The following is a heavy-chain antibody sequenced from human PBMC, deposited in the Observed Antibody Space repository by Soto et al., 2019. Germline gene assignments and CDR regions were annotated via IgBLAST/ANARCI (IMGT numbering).Heavy chain of an antibody. V-gene: IGHV3-15*07. Sequence: EVQLVESGGGLVKPGGSLRLSCAASGFTFTYAWMIWVGQAPGKGLEWVGRIKSQTNGGTTDYAAPVKGRFTISRDDSKNTLYVQMDSLKSEDTAVYYFTTDPRHSGSWVSWCQGTQVTVSS. CDR2: IKSQTNGGTT. J-gene: IGHJ5*02. D-gene: IGHD3-10*01. CDR1: GFTFTYAW. CDR3: TTDPRHSGSWVS.